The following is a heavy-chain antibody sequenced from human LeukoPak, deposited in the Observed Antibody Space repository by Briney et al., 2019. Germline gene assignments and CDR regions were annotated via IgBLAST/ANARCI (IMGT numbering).Heavy chain of an antibody. V-gene: IGHV1-8*01. J-gene: IGHJ6*03. CDR1: GYTFTSYD. CDR3: ARGYYGSGSYYNFYYMDV. Sequence: ASVKVSCKASGYTFTSYDINWVRQATGQGLEWMGWMNPNSGNTGYAQKFQGRVTMTRNTSISTAYMELSSLRSGDTAVYYCARGYYGSGSYYNFYYMDVWGKGTTVTISS. D-gene: IGHD3-10*01. CDR2: MNPNSGNT.